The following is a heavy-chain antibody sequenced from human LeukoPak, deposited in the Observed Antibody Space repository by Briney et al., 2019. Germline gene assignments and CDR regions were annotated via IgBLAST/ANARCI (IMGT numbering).Heavy chain of an antibody. CDR1: GFTFSSSE. V-gene: IGHV3-48*03. J-gene: IGHJ3*02. CDR2: ISSSGSTI. Sequence: GGSLRLSCAASGFTFSSSEMNWVRQAPGKGLEWVSYISSSGSTIYYVDSVKGRFTISRDNAKTSLFLQMNSLRVEDTAVYYCARDEFIWGRGTMVTVSS. CDR3: ARDEFI.